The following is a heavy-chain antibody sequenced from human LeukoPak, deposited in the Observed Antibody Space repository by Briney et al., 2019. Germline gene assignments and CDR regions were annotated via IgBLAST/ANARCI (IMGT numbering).Heavy chain of an antibody. V-gene: IGHV4-61*02. D-gene: IGHD1-1*01. Sequence: SETLSLTCTVSGGSISSGSYYWSWIRQPAGKGLEWIGRIYTSGSTNYNPSLKSRVTMSVDTSKNQFSLKLSSVTAADTAVYYCARGGMENDYWGQGTLVTVSS. CDR1: GGSISSGSYY. CDR2: IYTSGST. J-gene: IGHJ4*02. CDR3: ARGGMENDY.